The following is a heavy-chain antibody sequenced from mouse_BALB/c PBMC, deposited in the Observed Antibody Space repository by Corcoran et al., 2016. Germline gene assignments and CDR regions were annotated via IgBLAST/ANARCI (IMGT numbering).Heavy chain of an antibody. CDR3: ANWDWYFDG. Sequence: EVQLQQSGAELVKPGASVKLSCTASGFNIKDTYMHWVKQRPAQGLEWIGRIDPANGNTKYDPKFQGKATITADTSSNTAYLQLSSLTSEDTAVYYCANWDWYFDGWGAGTTVTVSS. V-gene: IGHV14-3*02. CDR2: IDPANGNT. J-gene: IGHJ1*01. D-gene: IGHD4-1*01. CDR1: GFNIKDTY.